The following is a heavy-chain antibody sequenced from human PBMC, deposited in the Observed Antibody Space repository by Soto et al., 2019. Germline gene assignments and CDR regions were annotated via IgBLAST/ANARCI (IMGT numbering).Heavy chain of an antibody. CDR3: ARKEFLTGTKGHFDY. V-gene: IGHV4-31*03. CDR1: GGSISSGGYY. J-gene: IGHJ4*02. Sequence: QVQLQESGPGLVKPSQTLSLTCTVSGGSISSGGYYWSWIRQHPGKGLGWIGYIYYSGSTYYNPSLKSRVTISVDTSKNQFSLKLSSVTAADTAVYYCARKEFLTGTKGHFDYWGQGTLVTVSS. D-gene: IGHD1-20*01. CDR2: IYYSGST.